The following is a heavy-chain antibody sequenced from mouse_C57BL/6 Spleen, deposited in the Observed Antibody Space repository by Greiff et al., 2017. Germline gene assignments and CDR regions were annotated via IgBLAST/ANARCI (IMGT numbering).Heavy chain of an antibody. V-gene: IGHV5-4*01. J-gene: IGHJ4*01. D-gene: IGHD2-12*01. Sequence: EVQGVESGGGLVKPGGSLKLSCAASGFTFSSYAMSWVRQTPEKRLEWVATISDGGSYTYYPDNVKGRFTISRDNAKNNLYLQMSHLKSEDTAMYYCARDLYDPGYAMDYWGQGTSVTVSS. CDR1: GFTFSSYA. CDR3: ARDLYDPGYAMDY. CDR2: ISDGGSYT.